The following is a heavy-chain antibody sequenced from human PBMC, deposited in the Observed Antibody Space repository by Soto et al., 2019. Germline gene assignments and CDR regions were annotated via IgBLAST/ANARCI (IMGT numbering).Heavy chain of an antibody. CDR3: ARVSSVALLWFGELNYYGMDV. Sequence: ASVKVSCKASGYTFTSYYMHWVRQAPGQGLEWMGIINPSGGSTSYAQKFQGRVTMTRDTSTSTVYMELSSLRSEDTAVYYCARVSSVALLWFGELNYYGMDVWGQGTTVTVSS. CDR2: INPSGGST. J-gene: IGHJ6*02. V-gene: IGHV1-46*03. CDR1: GYTFTSYY. D-gene: IGHD3-10*01.